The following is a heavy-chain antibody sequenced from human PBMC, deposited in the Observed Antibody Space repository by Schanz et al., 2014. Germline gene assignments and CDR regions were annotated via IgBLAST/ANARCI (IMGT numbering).Heavy chain of an antibody. D-gene: IGHD1-1*01. CDR2: ITTAGTKM. CDR3: AKIERNED. J-gene: IGHJ4*02. V-gene: IGHV3-30*18. CDR1: GFTFSDYS. Sequence: MQLLESGGGLAQPGGSLRLSCAASGFTFSDYSMNWVRQAPGKGLEWVAAITTAGTKMYYADSVKGRFTISRDNSKNTLYLQMNSLRAEDTAVYFCAKIERNEDWGQGTLVTVSS.